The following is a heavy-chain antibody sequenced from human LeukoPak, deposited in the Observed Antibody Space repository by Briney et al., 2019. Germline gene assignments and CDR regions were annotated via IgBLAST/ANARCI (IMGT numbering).Heavy chain of an antibody. Sequence: GGSLRLSCAASGFTLSTFGNHWVRQAPGKGLEWVASISSDGNRKYYVGSVEGRFTISRDNSRNTLYLQMNSLRTEDTAVYYCAKDHKYYFDSSTYYEYYFDYWGQGTLVTVSS. CDR3: AKDHKYYFDSSTYYEYYFDY. CDR1: GFTLSTFG. CDR2: ISSDGNRK. D-gene: IGHD3-22*01. V-gene: IGHV3-30*18. J-gene: IGHJ4*02.